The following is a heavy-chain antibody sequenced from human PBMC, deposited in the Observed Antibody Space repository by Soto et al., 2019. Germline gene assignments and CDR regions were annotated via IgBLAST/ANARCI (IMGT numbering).Heavy chain of an antibody. D-gene: IGHD2-2*01. CDR2: INQDGSER. V-gene: IGHV3-7*01. Sequence: EVQLVESGGGLVQPGGSLRRSCVVSGLTFSNYWMSWVRQAPGKGLEWVANINQDGSERYYVDSVKGRFTISRDNAKNSLYLQMTCLRAEDTAVYYCARPARECSSSGCANWGQGTLVTVSS. J-gene: IGHJ4*02. CDR3: ARPARECSSSGCAN. CDR1: GLTFSNYW.